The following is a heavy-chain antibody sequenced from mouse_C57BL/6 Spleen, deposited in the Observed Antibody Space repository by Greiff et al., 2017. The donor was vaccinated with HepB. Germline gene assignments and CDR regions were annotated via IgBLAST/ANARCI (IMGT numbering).Heavy chain of an antibody. J-gene: IGHJ2*01. D-gene: IGHD1-1*01. CDR3: AREGGYYGSIDY. Sequence: QVQLQQPGTELVKPGASVKLSCKASGYTFTSYWMHWVKQRPGQGLEWIGNINPSNGGTKYNEKFKSKATLTVDTSSSTAYMQLISLTSEDSAVYYCAREGGYYGSIDYWGQGTTLTVSS. CDR1: GYTFTSYW. V-gene: IGHV1-53*01. CDR2: INPSNGGT.